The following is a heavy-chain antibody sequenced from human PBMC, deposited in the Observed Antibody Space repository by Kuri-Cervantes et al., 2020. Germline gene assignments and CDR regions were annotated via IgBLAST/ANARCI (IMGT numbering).Heavy chain of an antibody. Sequence: LRLSCAVYGGSFSGYYWSWIRQPPGKGLEWIGEINHSGSTNCNPSLKSRVTISVDTSKNQFSLKLSSVTAADTAVYYCARDLAGGWFDPWGQGTLVTVSS. CDR2: INHSGST. CDR3: ARDLAGGWFDP. CDR1: GGSFSGYY. D-gene: IGHD3-10*01. J-gene: IGHJ5*02. V-gene: IGHV4-34*09.